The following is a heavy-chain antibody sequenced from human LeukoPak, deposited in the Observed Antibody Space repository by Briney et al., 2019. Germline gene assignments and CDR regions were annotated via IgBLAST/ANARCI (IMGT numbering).Heavy chain of an antibody. CDR2: ISGSGGST. CDR1: GFTFSSYA. J-gene: IGHJ5*02. CDR3: ARLTFPGVFWSGLAPPVGWFDP. V-gene: IGHV3-23*01. Sequence: GGSLRLSCAASGFTFSSYAMSWVRQAPGKGLEWVSAISGSGGSTCYADSVKGRFTISRDNSKNTLYLQMNSLRAEDTAVYYCARLTFPGVFWSGLAPPVGWFDPWGQGTLVTVSS. D-gene: IGHD3-3*01.